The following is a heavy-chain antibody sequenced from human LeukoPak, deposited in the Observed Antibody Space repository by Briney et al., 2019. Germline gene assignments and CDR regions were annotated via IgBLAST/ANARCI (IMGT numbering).Heavy chain of an antibody. J-gene: IGHJ6*03. CDR3: AREPVGATVHYYYMDV. Sequence: GVSVKVSCKASGYTFTSYYMHWVRQAPGQGLEWMGLINPSGGSTSYAQKFQGRVTMTRDMSTSTVYMELSSLRSEDTAVYYCAREPVGATVHYYYMDVRGKGTTVTVSS. V-gene: IGHV1-46*01. D-gene: IGHD1-26*01. CDR2: INPSGGST. CDR1: GYTFTSYY.